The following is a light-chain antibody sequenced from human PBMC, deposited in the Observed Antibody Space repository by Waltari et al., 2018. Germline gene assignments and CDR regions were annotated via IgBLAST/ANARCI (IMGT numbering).Light chain of an antibody. Sequence: DIQMTQSPSSLSASVGDRVTITCQASQDIRNYLNWYQLKPGKAPKLLIYDASNLETGVPSRFRGGGSGTDFTFTISSLQPEDFATYHCQQYDFLPLTFGGGTKVEIK. CDR1: QDIRNY. J-gene: IGKJ4*01. CDR2: DAS. CDR3: QQYDFLPLT. V-gene: IGKV1-33*01.